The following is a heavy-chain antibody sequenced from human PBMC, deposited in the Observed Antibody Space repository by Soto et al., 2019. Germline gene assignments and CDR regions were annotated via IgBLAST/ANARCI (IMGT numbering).Heavy chain of an antibody. J-gene: IGHJ4*02. CDR3: AKTLTAYNLYSFDS. CDR2: ISGSGGAT. D-gene: IGHD3-16*01. Sequence: EVQLLESGGGLVQPGGSLRLSCAASGFTFSSCAMSWVRQAPGKGLEWVSGISGSGGATYYADSVKGRFTISRDNSKNTLARQMNSLSAADTAVYYCAKTLTAYNLYSFDSWGQGTLVTVSS. CDR1: GFTFSSCA. V-gene: IGHV3-23*01.